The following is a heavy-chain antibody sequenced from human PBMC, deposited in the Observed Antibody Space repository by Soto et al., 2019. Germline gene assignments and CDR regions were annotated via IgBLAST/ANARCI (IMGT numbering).Heavy chain of an antibody. CDR3: ARENARYYYDSSGYYPNWFDP. CDR1: GDSISSYY. J-gene: IGHJ5*02. V-gene: IGHV4-59*01. Sequence: SETLSLTCTVSGDSISSYYWSWIRQPPGKGLEWIGYIYYSGSTNYNPSLKSRVTISVDTSKNQFSLKLSSVTAADTAVYYCARENARYYYDSSGYYPNWFDPWGQGTLVTVSS. D-gene: IGHD3-22*01. CDR2: IYYSGST.